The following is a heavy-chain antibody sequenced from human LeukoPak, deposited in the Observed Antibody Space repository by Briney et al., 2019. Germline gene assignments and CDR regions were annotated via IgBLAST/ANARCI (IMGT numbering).Heavy chain of an antibody. V-gene: IGHV5-51*01. Sequence: GESLQISCKGSGYSFTSYWIGWVRQMPGKGLEWMGIIYPGDSDTRYSPSFQGQVTISADKSISTAYLQWSSLKASDTAMYYCASRRSGPGYGMDVWGQGTTVTVSS. J-gene: IGHJ6*02. CDR1: GYSFTSYW. CDR2: IYPGDSDT. D-gene: IGHD3-10*01. CDR3: ASRRSGPGYGMDV.